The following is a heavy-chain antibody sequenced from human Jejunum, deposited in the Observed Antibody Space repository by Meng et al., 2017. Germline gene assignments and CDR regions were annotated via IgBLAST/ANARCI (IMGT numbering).Heavy chain of an antibody. D-gene: IGHD1-7*01. Sequence: QVQLVQSGAEVKKPGASVRVSCKASGYSFTDYYLHWVRHVPGQGFEWGGRMNPHNGETYYAQKFQGRVSMTRATSISTAYMGLSWLTSDDTAVYYCARDEGTTTAFDYWGQGTLVTVSS. V-gene: IGHV1-2*06. CDR3: ARDEGTTTAFDY. J-gene: IGHJ4*02. CDR1: GYSFTDYY. CDR2: MNPHNGET.